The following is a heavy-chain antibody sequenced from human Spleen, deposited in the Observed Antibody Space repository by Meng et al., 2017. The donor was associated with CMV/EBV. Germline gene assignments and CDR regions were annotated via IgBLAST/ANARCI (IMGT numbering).Heavy chain of an antibody. CDR1: GYTFTGYD. J-gene: IGHJ4*02. D-gene: IGHD5-24*01. V-gene: IGHV1-2*02. CDR3: ARVGEMATISYY. Sequence: QAGAEVKKPGASVKVSCKSSGYTFTGYDMHWVRQAPGQGLEWMGWINPNSGGTNYAQKFQGRVTMTRDTSISTAYMELSRLRSDDTAVYYCARVGEMATISYYWGQGTLVTVSS. CDR2: INPNSGGT.